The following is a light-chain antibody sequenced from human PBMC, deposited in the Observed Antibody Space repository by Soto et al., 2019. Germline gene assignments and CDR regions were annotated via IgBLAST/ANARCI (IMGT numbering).Light chain of an antibody. CDR3: QQYYDWPRT. V-gene: IGKV3-15*01. Sequence: EIVMTQSPATLSVSPGDRATLSCRASQRVSSDLAWYRQKPGQAPRLLIYAASTRATGIPARFSGSGSGTEFTLTISSLQSEDFAVYYCQQYYDWPRTFGQGTKVDIK. J-gene: IGKJ1*01. CDR1: QRVSSD. CDR2: AAS.